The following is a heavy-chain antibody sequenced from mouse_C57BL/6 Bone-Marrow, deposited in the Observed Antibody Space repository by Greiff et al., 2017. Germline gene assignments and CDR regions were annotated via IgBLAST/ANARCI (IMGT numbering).Heavy chain of an antibody. CDR2: IDPANGDT. D-gene: IGHD1-1*01. V-gene: IGHV14-4*01. J-gene: IGHJ4*01. CDR1: GFNIQDDY. Sequence: EVQLQQSVAELVRPGASVKLSCTASGFNIQDDYMPWVKQRPDQGLAWIGWIDPANGDTEYASKFPGKATITADTSSNTAYLQLSSLTSEDTAGYYCTRDNGSSYGYSIDYWGQGTSVTVSS. CDR3: TRDNGSSYGYSIDY.